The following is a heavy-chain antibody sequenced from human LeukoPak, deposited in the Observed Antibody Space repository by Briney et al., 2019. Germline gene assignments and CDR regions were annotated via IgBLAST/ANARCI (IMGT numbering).Heavy chain of an antibody. V-gene: IGHV4-4*09. J-gene: IGHJ6*04. CDR2: IYTSGST. CDR3: ARHHLPRDIVVVPGMDV. Sequence: SETLSLTCTVSGGSISSYYRSWIRQPPGKGLEWIGYIYTSGSTNYNPSLKSRVTISVDTSKNQFSLKLSSVTAADTDVSYCARHHLPRDIVVVPGMDVWGKGTTVTVSS. CDR1: GGSISSYY. D-gene: IGHD2-2*01.